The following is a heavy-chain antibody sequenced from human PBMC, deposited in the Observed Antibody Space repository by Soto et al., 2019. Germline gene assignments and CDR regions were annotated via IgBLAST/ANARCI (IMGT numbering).Heavy chain of an antibody. CDR1: GFTFSSYA. CDR3: AKAKYSRSWFDY. V-gene: IGHV3-23*01. J-gene: IGHJ4*02. D-gene: IGHD6-13*01. CDR2: ISGSGGST. Sequence: GGSLRLSCAASGFTFSSYAMSWVRQAPGKGLEWVSAISGSGGSTYYADSVKGRFTISRDNSKNTLYLQMNSLRAEDSAVYYCAKAKYSRSWFDYWGQGTLVTVYS.